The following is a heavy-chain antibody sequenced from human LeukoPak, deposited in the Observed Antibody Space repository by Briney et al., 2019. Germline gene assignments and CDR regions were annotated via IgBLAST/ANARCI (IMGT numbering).Heavy chain of an antibody. CDR3: ARDDYDILTGPFPRWFDP. D-gene: IGHD3-9*01. CDR1: GYTFTSYA. J-gene: IGHJ5*02. CDR2: INTNTGNP. Sequence: GASVKVSCKASGYTFTSYAMNWVRQAPGQGLEWMGWINTNTGNPTYAQGFTGRFVFSLDTSVSTAYLQISSLKAEDTAVYYCARDDYDILTGPFPRWFDPWGQGTLVTVSS. V-gene: IGHV7-4-1*02.